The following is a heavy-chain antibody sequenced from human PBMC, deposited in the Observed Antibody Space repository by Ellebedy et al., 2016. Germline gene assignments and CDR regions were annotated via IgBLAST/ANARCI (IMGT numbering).Heavy chain of an antibody. CDR2: IYSDGRQT. CDR3: AKGDDSGSYQGRIYFDQ. CDR1: GFTFSGCW. D-gene: IGHD1-26*01. V-gene: IGHV3-74*01. Sequence: HTGGSLRLSCAVSGFTFSGCWMHWVRQVPGKGLEWVSRIYSDGRQTNYADSVKGRFTISRDNAKNTVYLQMNSLRADDTAVYFCAKGDDSGSYQGRIYFDQWGQGTLVTVSS. J-gene: IGHJ4*02.